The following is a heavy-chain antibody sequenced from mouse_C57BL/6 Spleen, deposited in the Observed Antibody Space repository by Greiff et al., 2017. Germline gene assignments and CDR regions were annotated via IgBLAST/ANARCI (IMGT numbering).Heavy chain of an antibody. Sequence: EVHVKQSGPELVKPGASVKISCKASGYSFTGYYMNWVQQSPEKSLEWIGDINPSTGGTTYNQKFKAKDTLTVDTSSSTAYMQLKSLTSEDSAVYYCSKVIGWVDDSDGAWFAYWGQGTLVTVSA. J-gene: IGHJ3*01. CDR3: SKVIGWVDDSDGAWFAY. V-gene: IGHV1-42*01. CDR2: INPSTGGT. CDR1: GYSFTGYY. D-gene: IGHD2-4*01.